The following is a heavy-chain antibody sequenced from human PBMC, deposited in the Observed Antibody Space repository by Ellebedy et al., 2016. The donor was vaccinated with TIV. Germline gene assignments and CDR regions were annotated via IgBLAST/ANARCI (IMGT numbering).Heavy chain of an antibody. Sequence: GESLKISCATSGFTFSNYAMSWVRRAPGKGLEWVAVISGVYTDTYYADSVRGRFTISRDNSKNTVYLQMNSLRAEDTAMYYCAKHVVTGRWYLDSWGLGTLVTVSS. V-gene: IGHV3-23*01. D-gene: IGHD2-21*02. CDR2: ISGVYTDT. CDR1: GFTFSNYA. J-gene: IGHJ4*02. CDR3: AKHVVTGRWYLDS.